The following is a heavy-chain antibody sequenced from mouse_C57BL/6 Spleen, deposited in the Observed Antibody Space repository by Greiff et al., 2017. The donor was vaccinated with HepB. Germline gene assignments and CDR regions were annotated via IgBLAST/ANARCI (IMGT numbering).Heavy chain of an antibody. J-gene: IGHJ1*03. CDR3: ARALTEGYFDV. V-gene: IGHV1-18*01. CDR2: INPNNGGT. Sequence: VQLQQSGPELVKPGASVKISCKASGYTFTDYNMDWVKQSHGKSLEWIGDINPNNGGTIYNQKFKGKATLTVDKSSSTAYMELRSLTSEDTAVYYCARALTEGYFDVWGTGTTVTVSS. D-gene: IGHD4-1*01. CDR1: GYTFTDYN.